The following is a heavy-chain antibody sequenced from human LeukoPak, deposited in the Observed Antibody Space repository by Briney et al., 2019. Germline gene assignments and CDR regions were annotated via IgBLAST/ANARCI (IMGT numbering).Heavy chain of an antibody. D-gene: IGHD6-13*01. CDR3: ARDIADAFDI. J-gene: IGHJ3*02. CDR2: INSDGSST. Sequence: GGSLRLSCAASRFTFNSYWMHWVRQAPGKGLVWVSRINSDGSSTIYADSGKGRFTIYRDNAKNTLYLQVNSLRTEDTSVYYCARDIADAFDIWGQGTMVTVSS. V-gene: IGHV3-74*01. CDR1: RFTFNSYW.